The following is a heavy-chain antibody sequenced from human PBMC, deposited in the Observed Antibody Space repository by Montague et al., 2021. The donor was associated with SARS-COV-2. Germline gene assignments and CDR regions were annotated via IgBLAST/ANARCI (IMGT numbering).Heavy chain of an antibody. Sequence: SLRLSCAASVFTLRSYAMSWVRQARGKGLEWVSTISGSGGSTYYADSVKGRFTISRDNSKSTLYLQMNTLRAEDTAVYYCAKVQGGGGYSFHFDAFDIWGQGTMVTVSS. CDR3: AKVQGGGGYSFHFDAFDI. V-gene: IGHV3-23*01. D-gene: IGHD5-18*01. CDR1: VFTLRSYA. J-gene: IGHJ3*02. CDR2: ISGSGGST.